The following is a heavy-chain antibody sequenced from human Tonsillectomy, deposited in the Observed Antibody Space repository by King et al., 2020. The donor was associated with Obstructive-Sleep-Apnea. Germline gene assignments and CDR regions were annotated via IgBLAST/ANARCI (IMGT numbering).Heavy chain of an antibody. V-gene: IGHV3-21*01. CDR2: ISSSSSYI. J-gene: IGHJ6*02. D-gene: IGHD3-10*01. CDR3: ARPEAPLLWFGEEGMDV. CDR1: GFTFSSYS. Sequence: AQLVQSGGGLVKPGGSLRLSCAASGFTFSSYSMNWVRQAPGKGLEWVSSISSSSSYIYYADSVKGRFTISRDNAKNSLYLQMNSLRAEDTAVYYCARPEAPLLWFGEEGMDVWGQGTTVTVSS.